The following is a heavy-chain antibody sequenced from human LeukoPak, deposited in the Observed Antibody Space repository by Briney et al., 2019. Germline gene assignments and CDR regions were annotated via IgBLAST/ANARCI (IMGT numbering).Heavy chain of an antibody. D-gene: IGHD2/OR15-2a*01. J-gene: IGHJ5*02. CDR1: GESSNTYY. CDR2: INHSGYT. V-gene: IGHV4-34*01. CDR3: AGGLYGGAAS. Sequence: SETLSLTCTVYGESSNTYYWSWIRQPPGQGLELIGEINHSGYTNYSPSLKSRVTISVDTSKNQFSLKLSSVTAADTAVYYCAGGLYGGAASWGQGALVTVSS.